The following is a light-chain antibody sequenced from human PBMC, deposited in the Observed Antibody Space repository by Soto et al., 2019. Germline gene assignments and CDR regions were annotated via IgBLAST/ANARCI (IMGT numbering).Light chain of an antibody. Sequence: EMVLTQSPGTLSLSPGERATLSCRASQSISSSYLAWYQQKPGQDPRLLVYGASSRATGIPDRFSGSGSGTDFTLTISRLEPEDFAVYYCQQYGSSRFTFGPGTKVDIK. CDR2: GAS. CDR1: QSISSSY. J-gene: IGKJ3*01. V-gene: IGKV3-20*01. CDR3: QQYGSSRFT.